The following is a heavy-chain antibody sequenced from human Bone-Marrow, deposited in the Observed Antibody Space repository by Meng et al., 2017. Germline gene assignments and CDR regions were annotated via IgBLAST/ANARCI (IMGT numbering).Heavy chain of an antibody. J-gene: IGHJ5*02. D-gene: IGHD1-14*01. Sequence: EVQLVESGGGLVQPGGSLRLSCAASGFTFSASAMHWVRQASGKGLEWVGRIRNKANNYATAYAASVRGRFAISRDDSKNTAYLQMDSLKTEDTAMYYCTRPVDRENYWFDPWGRGTLVTVSS. CDR2: IRNKANNYAT. CDR3: TRPVDRENYWFDP. CDR1: GFTFSASA. V-gene: IGHV3-73*01.